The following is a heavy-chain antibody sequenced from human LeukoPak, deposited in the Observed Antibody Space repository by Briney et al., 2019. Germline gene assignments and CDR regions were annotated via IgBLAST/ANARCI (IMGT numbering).Heavy chain of an antibody. V-gene: IGHV3-21*01. D-gene: IGHD2-15*01. J-gene: IGHJ3*02. CDR3: ARDLGYCSGGSCPSLDI. CDR2: ISSSSIYI. Sequence: PGGSLRLSCAASGFTFSSYSMTWVRQAPGKGLEWVSSISSSSIYIYYADSLKGRFTISRDNAKNSLYLQMNSLRAEDTAVYYCARDLGYCSGGSCPSLDIWGQGTMVTVSS. CDR1: GFTFSSYS.